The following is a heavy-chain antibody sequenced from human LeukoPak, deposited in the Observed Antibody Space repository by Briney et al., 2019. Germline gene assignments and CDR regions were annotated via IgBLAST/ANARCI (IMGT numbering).Heavy chain of an antibody. D-gene: IGHD3-10*01. CDR1: GFTFSNHA. V-gene: IGHV3-64*04. J-gene: IGHJ4*02. CDR3: AKDRGFGEYFPFFY. CDR2: ISSNGGTT. Sequence: GGSLRLSCSASGFTFSNHAMHWVRQAPGKGLEFVAAISSNGGTTYHADSVEGRFAISRDNSKNTLYLQMNSLRAEDTAVYYCAKDRGFGEYFPFFYWGQGTLVTVSS.